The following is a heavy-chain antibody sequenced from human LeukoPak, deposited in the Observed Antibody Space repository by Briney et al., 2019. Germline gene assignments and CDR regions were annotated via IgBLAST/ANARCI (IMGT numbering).Heavy chain of an antibody. CDR3: ARDRGYSTFDI. J-gene: IGHJ3*02. D-gene: IGHD5-18*01. CDR1: GFTFSTYW. Sequence: GGSLRLSCVASGFTFSTYWMSWVRQAPGKGLEWVANMDQDGTEKNYVDSVKGRFTISRDNAKNLLYVQMNSLRVEDTAVYYCARDRGYSTFDIWGQGTMVTVSS. V-gene: IGHV3-7*05. CDR2: MDQDGTEK.